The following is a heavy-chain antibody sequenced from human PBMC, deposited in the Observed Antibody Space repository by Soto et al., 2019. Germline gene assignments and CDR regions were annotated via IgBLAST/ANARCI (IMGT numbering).Heavy chain of an antibody. CDR1: GFTVSSNY. J-gene: IGHJ5*02. CDR3: ARDGYGGAFDP. Sequence: EVQLVESGGGLVQPGGSPRLSCAASGFTVSSNYMSWVRQALGKGLEWVSVIYSGGSTYYADSVKGRFTISRDNSKNTLYLQMNSRRAEDTAVYYCARDGYGGAFDPWGQGTLVTVSS. V-gene: IGHV3-66*01. D-gene: IGHD4-17*01. CDR2: IYSGGST.